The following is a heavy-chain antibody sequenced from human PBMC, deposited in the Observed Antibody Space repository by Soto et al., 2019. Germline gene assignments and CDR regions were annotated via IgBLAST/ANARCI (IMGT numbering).Heavy chain of an antibody. CDR1: GFSLRSSGVG. Sequence: SGPTLVNPTQTLTLTCTFSGFSLRSSGVGVGWIRQPPGKALEWLALIYWDDNKRYSPSLKSRLTITKDTSKNQVVLTMTNMDPVDTATYYCAHYKLNHYGMDVWGQGTTVTVSS. CDR2: IYWDDNK. J-gene: IGHJ6*02. D-gene: IGHD1-1*01. V-gene: IGHV2-5*02. CDR3: AHYKLNHYGMDV.